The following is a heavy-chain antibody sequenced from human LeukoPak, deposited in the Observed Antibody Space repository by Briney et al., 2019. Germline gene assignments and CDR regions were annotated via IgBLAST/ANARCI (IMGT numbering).Heavy chain of an antibody. CDR1: GFTFTNYA. V-gene: IGHV3-48*02. CDR3: ARMTAD. Sequence: GGSLRLSCAASGFTFTNYAMNWVRQAPGKGLEWISYISSSRSTIYYADSVKGRFTISSDNAKNLLYLQMNSLRDEDTAVYYCARMTADWGQGTLVTVSS. CDR2: ISSSRSTI. J-gene: IGHJ4*02.